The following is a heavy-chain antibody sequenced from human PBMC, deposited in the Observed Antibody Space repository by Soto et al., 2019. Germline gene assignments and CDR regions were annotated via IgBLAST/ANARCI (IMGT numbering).Heavy chain of an antibody. Sequence: EVQLVESGGGLVQPGGSLRLSCAASGFTVSSNYMSWVRQAPGKGLEWVSVIYSGGSTYYADSVKGRFTISRDNSKNTLYLQMNSLRAEDTAVYYCARSGYDTHDAFDIWGQGTMVTVSS. CDR3: ARSGYDTHDAFDI. J-gene: IGHJ3*02. CDR1: GFTVSSNY. D-gene: IGHD3-3*01. V-gene: IGHV3-66*01. CDR2: IYSGGST.